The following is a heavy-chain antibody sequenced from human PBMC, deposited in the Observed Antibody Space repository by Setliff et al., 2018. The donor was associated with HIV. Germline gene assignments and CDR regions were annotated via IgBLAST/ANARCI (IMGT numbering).Heavy chain of an antibody. J-gene: IGHJ4*02. CDR1: GGSFSGYY. D-gene: IGHD6-19*01. CDR2: INHSGSS. V-gene: IGHV4-34*01. CDR3: AREVGHRSGYYRGSFDY. Sequence: SETLSLTCAVYGGSFSGYYWSWIRQPPGKGLEWIGEINHSGSSNYNPSLKSRVIISVDTSKNQFSLKLTSVTAADTAVYYCAREVGHRSGYYRGSFDYWGQGTLVTVSS.